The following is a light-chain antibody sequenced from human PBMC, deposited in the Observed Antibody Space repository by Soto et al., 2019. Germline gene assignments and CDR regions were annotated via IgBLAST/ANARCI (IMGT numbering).Light chain of an antibody. Sequence: IVLPQAPCTLSLSAVERATLTCRVSQSVSSSYLPWYQQKPGQAPRLLSYGASSRATGIPDRFSGSGSGTDFTLTISRLEPEDFAVYYCQQYGSSPLTFGGGTKV. CDR2: GAS. J-gene: IGKJ4*01. CDR1: QSVSSSY. CDR3: QQYGSSPLT. V-gene: IGKV3-20*01.